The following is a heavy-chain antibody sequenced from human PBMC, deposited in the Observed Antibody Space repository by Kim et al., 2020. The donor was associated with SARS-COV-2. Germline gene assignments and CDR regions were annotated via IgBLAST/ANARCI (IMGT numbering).Heavy chain of an antibody. D-gene: IGHD3-16*02. CDR2: YPSART. V-gene: IGHV4-4*07. Sequence: YPSARTNYNPSLQSRVTMSVDMSKNQFSLKLSSVTAADTAVYYCASALGHWGQGTLVTVSS. CDR3: ASALGH. J-gene: IGHJ4*02.